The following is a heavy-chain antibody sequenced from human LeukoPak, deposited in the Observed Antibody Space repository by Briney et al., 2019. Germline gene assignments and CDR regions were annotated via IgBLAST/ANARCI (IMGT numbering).Heavy chain of an antibody. CDR3: ARVGGYYFAPDY. Sequence: GASVKVSCKASGYTFSSYGISWVRQAPGQGLEWMGWISVYNGNTNYAQKVQGRVTMTTDTSTSTAYMDLRSLRSDDTAVYYCARVGGYYFAPDYWGQGTLVTVSS. V-gene: IGHV1-18*01. D-gene: IGHD2-15*01. CDR1: GYTFSSYG. CDR2: ISVYNGNT. J-gene: IGHJ4*02.